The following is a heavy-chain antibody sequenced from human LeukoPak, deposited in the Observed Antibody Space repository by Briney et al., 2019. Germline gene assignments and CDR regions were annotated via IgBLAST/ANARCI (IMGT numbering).Heavy chain of an antibody. J-gene: IGHJ3*02. CDR1: GFTFSSYW. V-gene: IGHV3-30*02. Sequence: GGSLRLPCAASGFTFSSYWMSWVRQAPGKGLEWVAFIRYDGSNKYYADSVKGRFTISRDNSKNTLYLQMNSLRAEDTAVYYCAKDRGPIAAAPLIWGQGTMVTVSS. CDR3: AKDRGPIAAAPLI. CDR2: IRYDGSNK. D-gene: IGHD6-13*01.